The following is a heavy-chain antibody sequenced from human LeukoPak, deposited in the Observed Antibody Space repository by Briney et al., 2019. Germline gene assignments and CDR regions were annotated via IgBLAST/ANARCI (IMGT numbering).Heavy chain of an antibody. CDR2: VYYNGAS. CDR1: GGSIRSSSDY. J-gene: IGHJ4*02. CDR3: AREDRFLDSSLGDY. Sequence: SETLSLTCIVSGGSIRSSSDYWGWIRQPPGRGLEWLATVYYNGASQYNPSLKSRLTISVDTSKNQFSLKLSSVTAADTAMYYCAREDRFLDSSLGDYWGQGILVTISS. V-gene: IGHV4-39*07. D-gene: IGHD6-13*01.